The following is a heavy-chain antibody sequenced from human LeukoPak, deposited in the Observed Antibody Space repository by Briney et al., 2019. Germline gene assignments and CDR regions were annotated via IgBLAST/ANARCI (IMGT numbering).Heavy chain of an antibody. V-gene: IGHV4-30-4*08. CDR2: IYYSGST. J-gene: IGHJ4*02. Sequence: SQTLSLTYTVSGGSISSGDYYWSWSRQPPGKGLEWNGYIYYSGSTYYNPSLKSRVTISVDTSKNQFSLKLSSVTAADTAVYYCAREAGYCSSTSCRGGLGYWGQGTLVTVSS. CDR1: GGSISSGDYY. CDR3: AREAGYCSSTSCRGGLGY. D-gene: IGHD2-2*01.